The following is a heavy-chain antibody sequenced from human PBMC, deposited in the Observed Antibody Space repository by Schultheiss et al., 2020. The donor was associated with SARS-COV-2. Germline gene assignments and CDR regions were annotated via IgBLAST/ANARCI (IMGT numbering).Heavy chain of an antibody. CDR3: AHSLVATLPDWYFDL. V-gene: IGHV2-70*12. Sequence: TLSLTCAVYGGSFSGYYWSWIRQPPGKALEWLARIDWDDDKYYSTSLKTRLTISKDTSKNQVVLTMTNMDPVDTATYYCAHSLVATLPDWYFDLWGRGTLVTVSS. J-gene: IGHJ2*01. CDR1: GGSFSGYY. D-gene: IGHD5-12*01. CDR2: IDWDDDK.